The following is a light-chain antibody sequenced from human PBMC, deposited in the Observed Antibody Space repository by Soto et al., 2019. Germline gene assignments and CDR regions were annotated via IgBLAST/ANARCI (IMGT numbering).Light chain of an antibody. CDR2: DVS. CDR1: SSDVGGYNY. CDR3: SSYTSNNTVI. Sequence: QSVLTQPASVSGSPGQSIAISCTGTSSDVGGYNYVSWYQHHPGKAPKLMIYDVSNRPSGVSNRFSGSKSDNTASLTISGLQAEDAADYYCSSYTSNNTVIFGGGTKLTVL. V-gene: IGLV2-14*03. J-gene: IGLJ2*01.